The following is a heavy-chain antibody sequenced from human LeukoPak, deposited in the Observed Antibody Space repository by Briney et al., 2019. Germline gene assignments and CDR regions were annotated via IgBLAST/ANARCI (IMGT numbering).Heavy chain of an antibody. V-gene: IGHV3-30-3*01. CDR2: ISYDGSNK. CDR3: ARGQQLVRGYFDY. Sequence: TGGSLRLSCAASGFTFSSYAMHWVRQAPGKGLEWVAVISYDGSNKYYADSVKGRFTISRDNSKNTLYLQMNSLRAEDTAVYYCARGQQLVRGYFDYWGQGTLVTVSS. J-gene: IGHJ4*02. CDR1: GFTFSSYA. D-gene: IGHD6-13*01.